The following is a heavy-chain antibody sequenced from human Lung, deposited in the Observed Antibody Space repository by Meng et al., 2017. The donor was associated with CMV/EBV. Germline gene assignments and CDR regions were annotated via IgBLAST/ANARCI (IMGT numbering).Heavy chain of an antibody. J-gene: IGHJ4*02. D-gene: IGHD2-15*01. CDR3: ARDVVEGSVWLGY. Sequence: GXXRLSCAASGFTFSSYWMHWVRQAPGKGLVWVSRINGDGSSTSYADSVKGRFTISRDNGKNTLYLQMNSLRAEDTAVYYCARDVVEGSVWLGYWGQGTLVTVSS. CDR2: INGDGSST. CDR1: GFTFSSYW. V-gene: IGHV3-74*01.